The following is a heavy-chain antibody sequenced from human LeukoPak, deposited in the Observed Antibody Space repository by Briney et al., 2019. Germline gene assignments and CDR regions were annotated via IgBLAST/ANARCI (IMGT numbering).Heavy chain of an antibody. D-gene: IGHD3-22*01. V-gene: IGHV3-64*01. Sequence: GGSLRLSCAASGFTFSIYAMHWVRQAPGNGLEYVSAISTNGGRTYYANSVKGRFTISRDNSKNTLYLQMGSLRAEDMAVYYCARGGTWLSDAFDIWGQGTMVTVSS. CDR1: GFTFSIYA. J-gene: IGHJ3*02. CDR2: ISTNGGRT. CDR3: ARGGTWLSDAFDI.